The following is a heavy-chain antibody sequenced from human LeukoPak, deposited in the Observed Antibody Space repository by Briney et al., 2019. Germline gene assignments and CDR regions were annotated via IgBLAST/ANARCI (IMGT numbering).Heavy chain of an antibody. CDR2: ISYDGSNK. Sequence: GSLRLSCAASGFTFSSYGMHWVRQAPGKGLEWVAVISYDGSNKYYADSVKGRFTISRDNSKSTLYLQMNSLRVEDMAVYYCAKAHVDANMGSSYFDFWGQGTLVIVSS. CDR3: AKAHVDANMGSSYFDF. V-gene: IGHV3-30*18. CDR1: GFTFSSYG. J-gene: IGHJ4*02. D-gene: IGHD5-12*01.